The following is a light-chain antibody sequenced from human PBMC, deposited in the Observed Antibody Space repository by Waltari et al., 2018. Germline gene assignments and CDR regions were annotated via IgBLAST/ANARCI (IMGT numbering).Light chain of an antibody. J-gene: IGLJ2*01. V-gene: IGLV2-23*02. CDR1: SSDVGSYNL. Sequence: QSALTQPASVSGSPGQSITISCTGTSSDVGSYNLVSWYQQHPGKAPKVIFYEVSKRPSGVFNRFAGSKSGNAASLTISGLQADDEANYYCSSYAGSSTVVFGGGTKLTVL. CDR2: EVS. CDR3: SSYAGSSTVV.